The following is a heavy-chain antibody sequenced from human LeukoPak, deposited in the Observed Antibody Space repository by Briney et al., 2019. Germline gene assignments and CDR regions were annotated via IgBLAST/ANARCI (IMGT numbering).Heavy chain of an antibody. J-gene: IGHJ5*02. Sequence: GGSLRLSCAASGFSFSTYWMSWVRQAPGKGLKWLANIKQDGSEKSYVDSVKGRFTISRDNAKNSLYLEMKSLRAEDTAVYYCARVSGYNALGWFDPWGQGILVTVSS. V-gene: IGHV3-7*04. CDR2: IKQDGSEK. CDR1: GFSFSTYW. CDR3: ARVSGYNALGWFDP. D-gene: IGHD5-12*01.